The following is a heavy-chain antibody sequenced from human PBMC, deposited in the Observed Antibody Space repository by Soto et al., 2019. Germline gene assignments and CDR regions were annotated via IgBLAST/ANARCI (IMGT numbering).Heavy chain of an antibody. CDR1: GGSISTGSDY. D-gene: IGHD2-2*01. Sequence: QLHLQESGPGLVKPSETLSLSCSVSGGSISTGSDYWGWIRQPPGKGLEWIGSIYYCGSIYYNPSLKSRVTISVDTPKNQFSLTLSSVTAADTAVYYCARQGFRQFSTDWLQKKGWFDPWGQVTRVTVSS. J-gene: IGHJ5*02. CDR2: IYYCGSI. V-gene: IGHV4-39*01. CDR3: ARQGFRQFSTDWLQKKGWFDP.